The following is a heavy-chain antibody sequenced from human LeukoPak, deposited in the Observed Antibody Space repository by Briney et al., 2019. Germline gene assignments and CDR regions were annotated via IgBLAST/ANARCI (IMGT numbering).Heavy chain of an antibody. CDR2: ISGSGGST. D-gene: IGHD3-22*01. Sequence: SGGSLRLSCAASGFTFSSYAMSWVRQAPGKGLEWVSAISGSGGSTYCADSVKGRFTISRDNSKNTLFLQLNSLRADDTAVYYCAKDRLSGYYEPFDYWGQGTLVTVSS. V-gene: IGHV3-23*01. CDR1: GFTFSSYA. CDR3: AKDRLSGYYEPFDY. J-gene: IGHJ4*02.